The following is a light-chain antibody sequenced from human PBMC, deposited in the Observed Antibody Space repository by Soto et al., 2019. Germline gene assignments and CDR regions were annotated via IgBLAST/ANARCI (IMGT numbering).Light chain of an antibody. Sequence: EIVMTQSPATLSVSPGERATLSCRASQSVSSDLAWYQQKPGQAPRLLIYGASTRATGIPARFSDSGSGTEFTLTISSLQSEDFVVYYCQQYSSWPYTFGQGTKLEIK. CDR1: QSVSSD. J-gene: IGKJ2*01. CDR3: QQYSSWPYT. CDR2: GAS. V-gene: IGKV3-15*01.